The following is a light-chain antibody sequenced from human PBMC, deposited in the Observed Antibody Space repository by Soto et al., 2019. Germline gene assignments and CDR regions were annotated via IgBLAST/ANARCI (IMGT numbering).Light chain of an antibody. CDR3: AAWDDSLNGLV. CDR1: SSNIGSNS. V-gene: IGLV1-44*01. Sequence: QSVLTQPPSASGTPGQRVTISCSGSSSNIGSNSVNWYQQLPGMAPKFLIYSNNQRPSGVPDRFSGSKSGTSASLAISGLQSEDEADYYCAAWDDSLNGLVFGGGTKVTGL. CDR2: SNN. J-gene: IGLJ3*02.